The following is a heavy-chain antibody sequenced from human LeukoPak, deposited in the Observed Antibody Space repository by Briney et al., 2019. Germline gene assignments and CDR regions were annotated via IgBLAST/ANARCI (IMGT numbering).Heavy chain of an antibody. CDR3: ARGVGATHFDC. V-gene: IGHV3-7*01. Sequence: GGSLRLSCAASGFTFSSYWMSWVRQAPGKGLEWVANIKQDGSEKYYVDSVKGRFTISRDNAKNSLYLQMNSLRAEDTGVYYCARGVGATHFDCWGQGTLVTVST. D-gene: IGHD1-26*01. CDR2: IKQDGSEK. J-gene: IGHJ4*02. CDR1: GFTFSSYW.